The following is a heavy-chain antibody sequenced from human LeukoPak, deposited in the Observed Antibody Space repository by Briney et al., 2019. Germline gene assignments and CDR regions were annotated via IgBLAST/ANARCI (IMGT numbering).Heavy chain of an antibody. CDR1: GFTFSSYA. CDR3: AKDGAYSSSWFDY. Sequence: GGSLRLSCAASGFTFSSYAMSWVRQAPGKGLEWVSAISGSGGSTYYADSVKGRFTISRDNTKNTLYLQMNSLRAEDTAVYYCAKDGAYSSSWFDYWGQGTLVTVSS. J-gene: IGHJ4*02. V-gene: IGHV3-23*01. D-gene: IGHD6-13*01. CDR2: ISGSGGST.